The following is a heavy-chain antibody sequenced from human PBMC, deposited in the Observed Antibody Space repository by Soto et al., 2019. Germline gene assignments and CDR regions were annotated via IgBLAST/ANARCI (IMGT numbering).Heavy chain of an antibody. Sequence: GGSLRLSCAASGFTFSSYWMHWVRQAPGKGLVWVSRINSDGSSTSYADSVKGRFTISRDNAKNTLYLQMNSLRAEDTAVYYCARLFGGNDYIWGSRSVKLDYWGQGTLVTVSS. J-gene: IGHJ4*02. V-gene: IGHV3-74*01. CDR1: GFTFSSYW. CDR2: INSDGSST. CDR3: ARLFGGNDYIWGSRSVKLDY. D-gene: IGHD3-16*01.